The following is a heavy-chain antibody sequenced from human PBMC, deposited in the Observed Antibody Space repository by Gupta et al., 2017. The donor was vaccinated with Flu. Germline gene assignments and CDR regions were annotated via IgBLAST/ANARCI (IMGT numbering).Heavy chain of an antibody. J-gene: IGHJ4*02. Sequence: QITLKESGPTLVKPTQTLTLTCTLSGFSLNSNGVAVGWIRQPPGKALEWLAFIFWDDDKQYSPSLKNRLTIAKDTSKNQVVLTMTNMDPADTATYYCARSRAYYFDYWGQGTLVTVSS. CDR2: IFWDDDK. V-gene: IGHV2-5*02. D-gene: IGHD2-21*01. CDR3: ARSRAYYFDY. CDR1: GFSLNSNGVA.